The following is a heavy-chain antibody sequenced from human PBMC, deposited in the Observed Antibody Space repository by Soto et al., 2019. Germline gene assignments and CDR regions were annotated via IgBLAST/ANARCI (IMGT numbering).Heavy chain of an antibody. D-gene: IGHD1-1*01. CDR1: GFSLSTSGVG. CDR2: IYWDDDK. CDR3: AHRLYKWKEGWSDAFDI. Sequence: SGPTLVNPTQTLTLTCTFSGFSLSTSGVGVGWIRQPPGKALEWLALIYWDDDKRYSPSLKSRLTITKDTSKNQVVLTMTNMDPVGTSIYLCAHRLYKWKEGWSDAFDIWGKGTMVTV. J-gene: IGHJ3*02. V-gene: IGHV2-5*02.